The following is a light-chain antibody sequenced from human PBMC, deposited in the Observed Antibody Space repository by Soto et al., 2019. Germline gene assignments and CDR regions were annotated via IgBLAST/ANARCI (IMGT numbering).Light chain of an antibody. CDR1: QSVSSN. CDR2: GAS. V-gene: IGKV3-15*01. J-gene: IGKJ4*01. Sequence: EIVMTQSPATLSVSPGERATASCGASQSVSSNLAWYQQKPGQAPRLLIYGASTRATGIPARFSGSGSGTEFTLTISSLQSEDFAVYYCQQYNNWLRTFGGGTKVDIK. CDR3: QQYNNWLRT.